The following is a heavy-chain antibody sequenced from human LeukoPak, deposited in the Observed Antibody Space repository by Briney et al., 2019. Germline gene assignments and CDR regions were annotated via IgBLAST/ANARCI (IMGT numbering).Heavy chain of an antibody. D-gene: IGHD3-10*01. CDR2: IYYSGST. J-gene: IGHJ4*02. Sequence: SETLSLTCTVSGGSISNYYWNWIRQPPGKGLEWIGYIYYSGSTNYNPSLKSRVTISVDTSKNQFSLKLSSVTAADTAVYYCARDRYYDSGSYYNWGQGTLVTVSS. CDR3: ARDRYYDSGSYYN. V-gene: IGHV4-59*01. CDR1: GGSISNYY.